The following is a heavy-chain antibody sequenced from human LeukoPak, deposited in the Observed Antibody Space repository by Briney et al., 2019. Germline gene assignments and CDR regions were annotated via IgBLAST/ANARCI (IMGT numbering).Heavy chain of an antibody. V-gene: IGHV1-3*01. CDR2: INAGNGNT. J-gene: IGHJ4*02. CDR1: GYTFTSYA. Sequence: ASVKVSCKASGYTFTSYAMHWVRQAPGQRLEWMGWINAGNGNTKYSQKFQGGVTITRDTSASTAYMELSSLRSEDTAVYYCARVGIRYCGGDCYSRLDYWGQGTLVTVSS. D-gene: IGHD2-21*02. CDR3: ARVGIRYCGGDCYSRLDY.